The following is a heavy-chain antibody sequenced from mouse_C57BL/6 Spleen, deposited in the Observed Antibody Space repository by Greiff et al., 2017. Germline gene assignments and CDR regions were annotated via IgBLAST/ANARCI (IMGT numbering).Heavy chain of an antibody. J-gene: IGHJ3*01. D-gene: IGHD1-1*01. Sequence: EVKLMESGPGLVKPSQSLSLTCSVTGYSITSGYYWNWIRQFPGNKLEWMGYISYDGSNNYNPSLKNRISLTRDTSKNQFFLQLNSVTTEDTATYYCARHGSSWFAYWGQGTLVTVSA. CDR1: GYSITSGYY. V-gene: IGHV3-6*01. CDR3: ARHGSSWFAY. CDR2: ISYDGSN.